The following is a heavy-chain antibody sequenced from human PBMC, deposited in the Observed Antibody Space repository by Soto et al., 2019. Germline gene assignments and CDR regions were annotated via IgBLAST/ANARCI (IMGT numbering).Heavy chain of an antibody. CDR3: TITTTIIVTLKGYFQH. Sequence: QVQLVQSGAEVKKPGSSVKVSCKASGGTFSSYAISWVRQAPGQGLEWMGGIIPIFGIANYAQKFQGRVTITADESTSTAYMELSSLRSEDTAVYYCTITTTIIVTLKGYFQHWGQGTLVTVSS. CDR2: IIPIFGIA. D-gene: IGHD3-22*01. J-gene: IGHJ1*01. CDR1: GGTFSSYA. V-gene: IGHV1-69*01.